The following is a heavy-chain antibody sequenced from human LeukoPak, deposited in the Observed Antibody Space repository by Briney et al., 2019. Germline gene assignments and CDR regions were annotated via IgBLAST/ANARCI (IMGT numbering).Heavy chain of an antibody. D-gene: IGHD6-6*01. V-gene: IGHV1-18*01. CDR3: ARDRGATGYSSSKDYYYYYMDV. J-gene: IGHJ6*03. Sequence: GASVKVSCKASGYTFTSYGISWVRQAPGQGLEWMGWISAYDGNTNYAQKLQGRVTMTTDTSTSTAYMELRSLRSDDTAVYYCARDRGATGYSSSKDYYYYYMDVWGKGTTVTVSS. CDR1: GYTFTSYG. CDR2: ISAYDGNT.